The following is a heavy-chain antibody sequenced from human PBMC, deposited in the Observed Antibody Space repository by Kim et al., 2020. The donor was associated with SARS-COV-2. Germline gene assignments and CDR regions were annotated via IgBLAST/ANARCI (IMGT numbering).Heavy chain of an antibody. CDR3: AVGIAAPNN. Sequence: GGSLRLSCAASGFTFSSYGMHWVRQAPGKGLEWLAVIWSDVGNKYYADSVKGRFTISRDNSKNTLYLQMISLRAEDTAVYYCAVGIAAPNNWGQGTLVTVSS. CDR1: GFTFSSYG. D-gene: IGHD6-13*01. J-gene: IGHJ4*02. CDR2: IWSDVGNK. V-gene: IGHV3-33*01.